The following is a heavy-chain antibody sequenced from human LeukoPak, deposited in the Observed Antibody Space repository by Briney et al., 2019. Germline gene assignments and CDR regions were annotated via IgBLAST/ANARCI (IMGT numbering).Heavy chain of an antibody. CDR2: ISYDGSNK. CDR3: AKDLPSYYYDLSDAFDI. D-gene: IGHD3-22*01. J-gene: IGHJ3*02. CDR1: GFTFSSYA. V-gene: IGHV3-30-3*01. Sequence: PGGSLRLSCAASGFTFSSYAMHWVRQAPGKGLEWVAVISYDGSNKYYADSVKGRFTISRDNSKNTLYLQMNSLRAEDTAVYYCAKDLPSYYYDLSDAFDIWGQGTMVTVSS.